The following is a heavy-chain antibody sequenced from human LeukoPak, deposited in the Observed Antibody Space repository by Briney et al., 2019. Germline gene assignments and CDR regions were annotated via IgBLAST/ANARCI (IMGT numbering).Heavy chain of an antibody. V-gene: IGHV1-2*02. CDR3: ARDSYGGNWSLGY. Sequence: ASVKLSCKSSGFTFTRYYIHWVRQPPGQGLEWMGWVNRNSGGTNYAQMCQGRVTMTRDTSINKAYMELSGLRYDDTDVYYCARDSYGGNWSLGYWGQGTLVTVSS. CDR2: VNRNSGGT. D-gene: IGHD4-23*01. CDR1: GFTFTRYY. J-gene: IGHJ4*02.